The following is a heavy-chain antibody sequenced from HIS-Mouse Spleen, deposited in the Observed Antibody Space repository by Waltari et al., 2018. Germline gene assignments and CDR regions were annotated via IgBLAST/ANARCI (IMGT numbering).Heavy chain of an antibody. CDR1: GFTFSSYG. J-gene: IGHJ4*02. CDR3: AKASSGWLDY. D-gene: IGHD6-19*01. Sequence: QVQLVESGGGVVQPGRSLRLSCAASGFTFSSYGMHWVRQAPGKELEWVAVISYDGSNKYYADSVKGRFTISRDKSKNTLYLQMNSLRAEDTAVYYCAKASSGWLDYWGQGTLVTVSS. CDR2: ISYDGSNK. V-gene: IGHV3-30*18.